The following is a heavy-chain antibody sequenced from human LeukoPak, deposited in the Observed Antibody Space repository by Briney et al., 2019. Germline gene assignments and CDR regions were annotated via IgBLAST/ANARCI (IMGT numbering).Heavy chain of an antibody. D-gene: IGHD3-22*01. Sequence: GGSLRLSCAASGFTISSYYMAWVRQAPGKGLEWVSAISGSGGSTYYADSVKGRFTISRDNSKNTLYLQMNSLRAEDTAVYYCAPARYYDSSGFFDYWGQGTLVTVSS. CDR2: ISGSGGST. J-gene: IGHJ4*02. V-gene: IGHV3-23*01. CDR1: GFTISSYY. CDR3: APARYYDSSGFFDY.